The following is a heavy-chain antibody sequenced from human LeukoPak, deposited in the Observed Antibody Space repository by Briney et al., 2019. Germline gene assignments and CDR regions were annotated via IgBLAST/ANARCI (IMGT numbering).Heavy chain of an antibody. CDR3: ARGEQLLWFGEGGDYFDY. D-gene: IGHD3-10*01. Sequence: PGGSLSLSCAASGFTFSSYSMNWVRQAPGKGLEWVSYISSSSSTIYYADSVKGRFTISRDNAKNSLYLQMNSLRAEDTAVYYCARGEQLLWFGEGGDYFDYWGQGTLVTVSS. V-gene: IGHV3-48*01. J-gene: IGHJ4*02. CDR2: ISSSSSTI. CDR1: GFTFSSYS.